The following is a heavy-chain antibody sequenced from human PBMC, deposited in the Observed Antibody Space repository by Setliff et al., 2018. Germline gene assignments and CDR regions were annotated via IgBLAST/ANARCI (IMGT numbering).Heavy chain of an antibody. J-gene: IGHJ6*02. CDR1: GFTFSSFW. CDR3: ARDGVYYGMDV. V-gene: IGHV3-7*01. Sequence: GGSLRLSCAASGFTFSSFWMSWVRQSPGKGLEWVANINQDGSGKYYVDSVKGRFTISRDNAKNSLFLEMNSLRAEDTGVYYCARDGVYYGMDVWGQGTSVTVSS. CDR2: INQDGSGK.